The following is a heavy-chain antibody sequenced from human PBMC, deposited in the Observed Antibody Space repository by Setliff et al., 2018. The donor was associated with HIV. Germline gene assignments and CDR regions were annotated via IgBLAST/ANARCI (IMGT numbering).Heavy chain of an antibody. V-gene: IGHV3-11*03. D-gene: IGHD3-22*01. CDR3: ARYYYDHLGYMSYADWYFDL. Sequence: LRLSCAASGFTFGDYFMSWVRQAPGKGLEWISYIRTTSTHTNYADSVKGRFTISRDNAKNSLYLQMSSLRAEDTAVYYCARYYYDHLGYMSYADWYFDLWGPGTLVTVSS. CDR2: IRTTSTHT. CDR1: GFTFGDYF. J-gene: IGHJ2*01.